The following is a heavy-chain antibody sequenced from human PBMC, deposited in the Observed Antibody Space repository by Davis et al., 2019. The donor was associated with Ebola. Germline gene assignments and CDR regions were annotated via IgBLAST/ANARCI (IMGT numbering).Heavy chain of an antibody. CDR2: IYSSGST. V-gene: IGHV4-4*07. CDR1: GGSISGYY. J-gene: IGHJ4*02. CDR3: ARMQSRRGGGFEY. D-gene: IGHD3-16*01. Sequence: PGGSLRLSCTVSGGSISGYYWSWIRQPAGKGLEWIGRIYSSGSTNSNPSLLIRVTMSVDTSTNQVSLRLNSMTAADTAVYYCARMQSRRGGGFEYWGQGALVTVSS.